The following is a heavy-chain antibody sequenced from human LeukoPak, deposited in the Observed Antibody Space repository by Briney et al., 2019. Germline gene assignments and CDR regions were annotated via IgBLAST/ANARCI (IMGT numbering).Heavy chain of an antibody. Sequence: GGSLRLSCAASGFTFSNHGMLWVRQTPGKGLEWVAFIRYDGSNQYYADSVKGRFTISRDSSKNTLYLQMNSLRDEDTAVYYCAKEVGVTTRGSFAYWGQGTLVTVSS. V-gene: IGHV3-30*02. J-gene: IGHJ4*02. CDR1: GFTFSNHG. CDR3: AKEVGVTTRGSFAY. D-gene: IGHD1-26*01. CDR2: IRYDGSNQ.